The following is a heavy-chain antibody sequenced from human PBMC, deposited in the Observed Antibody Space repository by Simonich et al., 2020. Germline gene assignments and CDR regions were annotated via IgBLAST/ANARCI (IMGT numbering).Heavy chain of an antibody. CDR2: INPNSGGT. CDR3: ASSKLATIDY. V-gene: IGHV1-2*02. CDR1: GYTFTGYY. Sequence: QVQLVQSGAEVKKPGASVKVSCKASGYTFTGYYMHWVRQAPGQGLEWMGWINPNSGGTNYEQKFQGRVTMTRDTSISTAYMELGRLRSDDTAVYYCASSKLATIDYWGQGTLVTVSS. D-gene: IGHD5-12*01. J-gene: IGHJ4*02.